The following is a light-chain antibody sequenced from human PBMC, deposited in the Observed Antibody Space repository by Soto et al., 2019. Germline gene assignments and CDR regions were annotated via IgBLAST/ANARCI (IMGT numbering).Light chain of an antibody. V-gene: IGLV2-14*01. CDR2: DVS. Sequence: QSVLTRPASVSGSPGQSITISCTGTSGDVGGYNYVSWYQQHSGKAPKLMIYDVSNRPSGVSNRFSGSKSGNTASLTISGLQAEDEADYYCSSYTISTTLVFGGGTKLTVL. CDR1: SGDVGGYNY. CDR3: SSYTISTTLV. J-gene: IGLJ2*01.